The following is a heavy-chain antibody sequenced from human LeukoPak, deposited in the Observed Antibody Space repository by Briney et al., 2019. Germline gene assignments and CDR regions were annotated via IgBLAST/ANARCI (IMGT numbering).Heavy chain of an antibody. V-gene: IGHV3-74*01. CDR1: GFTFSSYW. D-gene: IGHD3-22*01. J-gene: IGHJ3*02. CDR3: ARDSNPHSSSYYFDAFDM. Sequence: PGGSLRLSCAASGFTFSSYWMHWVRQAPGKGLVWVSRINSDGSSTSYADSVKGRFTISRDNAKNTLYLQMNSLRAEDTAVYYCARDSNPHSSSYYFDAFDMWGQGTMVIVSS. CDR2: INSDGSST.